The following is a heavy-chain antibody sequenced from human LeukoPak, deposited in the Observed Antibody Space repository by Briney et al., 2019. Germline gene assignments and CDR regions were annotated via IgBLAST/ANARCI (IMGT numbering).Heavy chain of an antibody. CDR1: GYTFTRYD. J-gene: IGHJ4*02. Sequence: ASVKVSCKASGYTFTRYDINWVRQATGQGLEWMGWMNPNSGNTGYAQKFQGRVTIIRNTSISTAYMELSSLRSDDTAVYYCARGLGSSGYYRAPTPFDYWGQGPLVTVSS. CDR2: MNPNSGNT. CDR3: ARGLGSSGYYRAPTPFDY. D-gene: IGHD3-22*01. V-gene: IGHV1-8*03.